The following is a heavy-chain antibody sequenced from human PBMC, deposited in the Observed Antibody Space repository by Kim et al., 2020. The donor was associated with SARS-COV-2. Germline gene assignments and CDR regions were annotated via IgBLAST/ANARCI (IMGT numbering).Heavy chain of an antibody. CDR1: GYTFTSYA. V-gene: IGHV7-4-1*02. D-gene: IGHD1-7*01. CDR2: INTNTGNP. J-gene: IGHJ5*02. CDR3: ARDRLVWNLMRSWFDP. Sequence: ASVKVSCKASGYTFTSYAMNWVRQAPGQGLEWMGWINTNTGNPTYAQGFTGRFVFSLDTSVSTAYLQISSLKAEDTAVYYCARDRLVWNLMRSWFDPWGQGTLVTVSS.